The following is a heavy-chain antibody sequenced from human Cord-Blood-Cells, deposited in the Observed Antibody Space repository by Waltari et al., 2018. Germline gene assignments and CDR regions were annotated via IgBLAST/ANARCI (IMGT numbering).Heavy chain of an antibody. J-gene: IGHJ3*02. V-gene: IGHV4-59*01. Sequence: QVQLQESGPGLVKPSETLSLTCTVSGGSISSYYWSWIRQPPGKGLEWIGYIYYSGSTNHNPALKSRVTRSVDTSKNQFSLKLSAVTAADTAVYYCARVGSSSSGRKNAFDIWGQGTMVTVSS. CDR3: ARVGSSSSGRKNAFDI. CDR2: IYYSGST. D-gene: IGHD6-13*01. CDR1: GGSISSYY.